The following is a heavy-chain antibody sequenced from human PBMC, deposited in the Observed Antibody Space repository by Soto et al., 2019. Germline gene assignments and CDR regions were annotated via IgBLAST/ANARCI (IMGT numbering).Heavy chain of an antibody. CDR2: ISAYNGNT. CDR3: VRGYSGYDSPASIAAAY. D-gene: IGHD5-12*01. V-gene: IGHV1-18*01. CDR1: GYTFTSYG. Sequence: ASVKVSCKASGYTFTSYGISWVRQAPGQGLEWMGWISAYNGNTNYAQKLQGRVTMTTDTSTSTAYMELRSLRSDDTAVYYCVRGYSGYDSPASIAAAYWGQGTLVTVSS. J-gene: IGHJ4*02.